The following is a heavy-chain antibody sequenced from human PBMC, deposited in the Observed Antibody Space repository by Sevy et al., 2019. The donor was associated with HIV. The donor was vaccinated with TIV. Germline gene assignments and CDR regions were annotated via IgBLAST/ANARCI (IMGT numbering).Heavy chain of an antibody. CDR2: ISSSGITI. D-gene: IGHD6-6*01. CDR3: ARRGRSSSLSHFDY. V-gene: IGHV3-11*01. J-gene: IGHJ4*02. Sequence: GGSLRLSCAASGFTFSDYYMNWVRQAPGKGLEWVSYISSSGITIYYADSVKGRFTISRDNAKNSLYLQTNSLRAEDTAVYYCARRGRSSSLSHFDYWGQGTLVTVSS. CDR1: GFTFSDYY.